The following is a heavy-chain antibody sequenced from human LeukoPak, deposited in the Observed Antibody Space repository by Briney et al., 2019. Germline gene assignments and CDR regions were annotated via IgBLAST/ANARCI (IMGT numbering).Heavy chain of an antibody. CDR2: ISGSGGST. CDR3: AKSFVAYSSSWYYFDY. V-gene: IGHV3-23*01. CDR1: GFTFSSYA. J-gene: IGHJ4*02. D-gene: IGHD6-13*01. Sequence: GGSLRLSCAASGFTFSSYAMSWVRQAPGKGLEWVSAISGSGGSTYYADSVKGRFTISRDNSKNTLYLQMNSLRAEDTAVYYCAKSFVAYSSSWYYFDYWGQGTLVTVSS.